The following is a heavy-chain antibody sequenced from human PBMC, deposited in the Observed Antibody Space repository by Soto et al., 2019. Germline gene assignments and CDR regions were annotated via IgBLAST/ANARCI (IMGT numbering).Heavy chain of an antibody. D-gene: IGHD2-2*01. CDR2: ISYDGSNK. J-gene: IGHJ6*02. V-gene: IGHV3-30-3*01. CDR1: GFTFSSYA. Sequence: GGSLRLSCAASGFTFSSYAMHWVRQAPGKGLEWVAVISYDGSNKYYADSVKGRFTISRDNSKNTLYLQMNSLRAEDTAVYYCARDLRYCSSTSCYVYYYYGMDVWGQGTTVTVSS. CDR3: ARDLRYCSSTSCYVYYYYGMDV.